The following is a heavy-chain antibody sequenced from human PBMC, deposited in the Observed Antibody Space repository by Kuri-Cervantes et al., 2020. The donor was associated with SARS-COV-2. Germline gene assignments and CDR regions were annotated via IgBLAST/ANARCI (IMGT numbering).Heavy chain of an antibody. J-gene: IGHJ3*02. CDR2: INRNSGGT. CDR3: ASDSSGWYRDAFDI. Sequence: CYAAGYTFTGYYMHWGRQAPGQGLEWIGWINRNSGGTNYSQKFQGRVTMTRDTSISTAYMVLSRLRSDDTAVYYCASDSSGWYRDAFDIWGQGTMVTVSS. V-gene: IGHV1-2*02. D-gene: IGHD6-19*01. CDR1: GYTFTGYY.